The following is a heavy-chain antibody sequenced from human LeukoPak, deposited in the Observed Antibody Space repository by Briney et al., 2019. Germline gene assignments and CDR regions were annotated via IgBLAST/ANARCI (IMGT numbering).Heavy chain of an antibody. CDR1: GFTFSSYG. CDR3: ARDMRRAYYYDSSGYWT. V-gene: IGHV3-48*04. CDR2: ISSSGSTI. J-gene: IGHJ4*02. Sequence: PGGSLRLSCAASGFTFSSYGMSWVRQAPGKGLEWVSYISSSGSTIYYADSVKGRFTISRDNAKNSLYLQMNSLRAEDTAVYYCARDMRRAYYYDSSGYWTWGQGTLVTVSS. D-gene: IGHD3-22*01.